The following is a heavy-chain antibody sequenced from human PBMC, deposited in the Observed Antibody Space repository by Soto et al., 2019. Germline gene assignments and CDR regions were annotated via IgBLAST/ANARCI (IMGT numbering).Heavy chain of an antibody. D-gene: IGHD2-15*01. V-gene: IGHV1-8*01. Sequence: ASVKVSCKASGYTFTSYDINWVRQATGQGLEWMGWMNPNSGNTGYAQKFQGRVTMTRTTSISTAYMELSSLGSEDTAVYYCARSVYCSGGSCYLDAFDIWGQGTMVTVSS. J-gene: IGHJ3*02. CDR1: GYTFTSYD. CDR3: ARSVYCSGGSCYLDAFDI. CDR2: MNPNSGNT.